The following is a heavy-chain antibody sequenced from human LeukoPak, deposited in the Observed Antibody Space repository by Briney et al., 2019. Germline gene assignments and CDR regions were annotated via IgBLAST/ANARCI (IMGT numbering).Heavy chain of an antibody. CDR3: AKSSGSGYSGYYFDY. V-gene: IGHV3-9*01. D-gene: IGHD1-26*01. Sequence: GGSLRLSCAASGFTFDDYAMHWVRQAPGKGLEWVSGISWNSGSIGYADSVKGRFTISRDNAKNSLYLQMNSLRAEDTALYYCAKSSGSGYSGYYFDYWGQGTLVTVSS. CDR2: ISWNSGSI. J-gene: IGHJ4*02. CDR1: GFTFDDYA.